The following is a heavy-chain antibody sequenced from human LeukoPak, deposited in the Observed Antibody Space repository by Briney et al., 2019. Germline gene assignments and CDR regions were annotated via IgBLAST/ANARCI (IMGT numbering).Heavy chain of an antibody. CDR1: GGSFNGYY. D-gene: IGHD2-2*01. Sequence: PSETLSLTCAVYGGSFNGYYWSWIRQPPGKGLEWIGEINHSGSTNYNPSLKSRVTISVDTSKNQFSLKLSSVTAADTAIYYCARPLHCSSTTCYDWFDPWGQGTLVTVSS. J-gene: IGHJ5*02. CDR3: ARPLHCSSTTCYDWFDP. V-gene: IGHV4-34*01. CDR2: INHSGST.